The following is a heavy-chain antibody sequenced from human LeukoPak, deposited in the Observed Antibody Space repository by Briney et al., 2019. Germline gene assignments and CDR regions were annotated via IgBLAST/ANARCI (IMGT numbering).Heavy chain of an antibody. V-gene: IGHV4-39*01. D-gene: IGHD1-26*01. CDR3: ARHWNRGSRDY. CDR1: GGTISSGDYY. J-gene: IGHJ4*02. CDR2: IYYSGST. Sequence: SETLSLTCTVSGGTISSGDYYWSWIRQPPGKGLEWIGYIYYSGSTYYNPSLKSRVTISVDTSKNQFSLKLSSVTAADTAVYYCARHWNRGSRDYWGQGTLVTVSS.